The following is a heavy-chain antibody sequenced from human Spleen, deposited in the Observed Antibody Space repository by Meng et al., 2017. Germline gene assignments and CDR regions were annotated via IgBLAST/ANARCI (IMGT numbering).Heavy chain of an antibody. V-gene: IGHV4-61*02. D-gene: IGHD6-19*01. Sequence: SETLSLTCTVSGDSISSSSSYWSWIRQPAGKELEWIGRISASGSTNYNPSLHSRVTLSVDTSKNQFSLKLTSVTAADTATYYCARAERQWLAARHAFDIWGQGTMVTVSS. CDR3: ARAERQWLAARHAFDI. CDR1: GDSISSSSSY. J-gene: IGHJ3*02. CDR2: ISASGST.